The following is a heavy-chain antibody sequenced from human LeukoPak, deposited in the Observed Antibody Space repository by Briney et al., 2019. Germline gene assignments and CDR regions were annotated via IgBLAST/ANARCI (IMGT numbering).Heavy chain of an antibody. Sequence: TGGSLRLSCAASGFTFSSYSVNWVRQAPGKGLEWVSSISSSSSYIYYADSVKGRFTISRDNAKNSLYLQMNSLRAEDTAVYYCARDNLRYGSGSMADYWGQGTLVTVSS. CDR2: ISSSSSYI. D-gene: IGHD3-10*01. V-gene: IGHV3-21*01. CDR1: GFTFSSYS. J-gene: IGHJ4*02. CDR3: ARDNLRYGSGSMADY.